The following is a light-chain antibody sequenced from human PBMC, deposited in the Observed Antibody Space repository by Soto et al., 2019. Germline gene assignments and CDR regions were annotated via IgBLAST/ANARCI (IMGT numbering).Light chain of an antibody. V-gene: IGKV3-20*01. Sequence: IVLTQSPATLSLSPGDRATLSCRASQSVRSDYFAWYQQKPGQAPRVIIFGVSTRATAIPDRFSGSGSGTDFTLTISRLEPEDFALYYCQQYGNSPLTFGGGTKV. J-gene: IGKJ4*01. CDR2: GVS. CDR3: QQYGNSPLT. CDR1: QSVRSDY.